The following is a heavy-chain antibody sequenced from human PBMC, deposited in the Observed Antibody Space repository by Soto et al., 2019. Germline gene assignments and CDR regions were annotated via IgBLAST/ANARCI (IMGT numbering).Heavy chain of an antibody. V-gene: IGHV3-23*01. Sequence: EVQLLESGGDVVRPGGSLRLSCAASGFTFSSYAMGWVRQAPGKGLEWVAGVSRAGTYTFYADPVRGRFSISRANSRDTVDLYMNALRGDDTAVYFCVKYTVTEDLGESWGQGTLGSVSS. CDR1: GFTFSSYA. CDR2: VSRAGTYT. CDR3: VKYTVTEDLGES. D-gene: IGHD3-16*01. J-gene: IGHJ5*02.